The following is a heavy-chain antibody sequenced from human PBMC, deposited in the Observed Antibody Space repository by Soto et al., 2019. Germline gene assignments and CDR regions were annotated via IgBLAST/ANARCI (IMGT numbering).Heavy chain of an antibody. Sequence: ASVKVSCKASGYTFTSYYMHWVRQAPGQGLEWMGIINPSGGSTSYAQKFQGRVTMTRDTSTSTVYMELSSLRSEDTAVCYCARGGFVVAVAATSKDNWFDPWGQGTLVTVSS. CDR2: INPSGGST. V-gene: IGHV1-46*01. CDR1: GYTFTSYY. J-gene: IGHJ5*02. CDR3: ARGGFVVAVAATSKDNWFDP. D-gene: IGHD2-15*01.